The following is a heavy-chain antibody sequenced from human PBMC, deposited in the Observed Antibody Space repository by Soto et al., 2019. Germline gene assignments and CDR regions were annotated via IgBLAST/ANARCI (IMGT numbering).Heavy chain of an antibody. D-gene: IGHD6-6*01. V-gene: IGHV4-4*02. CDR1: GGSISSSNW. CDR3: ARSTGGSSLERTYYYYYGMDV. J-gene: IGHJ6*02. CDR2: IYHSGST. Sequence: PSETLSLTCAVSGGSISSSNWWSWVRQPPGKGLEWIGEIYHSGSTNYNPSLKSRVTISVDKSKNQFSLKLSSVTAADTAVYYCARSTGGSSLERTYYYYYGMDVWGQGTTVTVSS.